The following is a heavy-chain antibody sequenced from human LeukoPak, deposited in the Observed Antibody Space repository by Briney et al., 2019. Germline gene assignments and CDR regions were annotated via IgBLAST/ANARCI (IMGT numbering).Heavy chain of an antibody. Sequence: GSLRLSCAASGFTFSSYDMHWVRQATGKGLEWVSAIGTAGDTYYPGSVKGRFTISRENAKNSLYLQMNSLRAGDTAVYYCARAPPYYYDSSGPLSYGMDVWGQGTTVTVSS. CDR3: ARAPPYYYDSSGPLSYGMDV. CDR1: GFTFSSYD. J-gene: IGHJ6*02. V-gene: IGHV3-13*01. D-gene: IGHD3-22*01. CDR2: IGTAGDT.